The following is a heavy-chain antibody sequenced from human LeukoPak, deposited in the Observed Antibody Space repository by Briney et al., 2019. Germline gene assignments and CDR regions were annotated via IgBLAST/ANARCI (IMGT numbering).Heavy chain of an antibody. CDR2: ISYDGSNK. D-gene: IGHD3-22*01. CDR1: GFTFSSYG. Sequence: GGSLRLTCAASGFTFSSYGVHWVRQAPGKGLEWVAVISYDGSNKYYADSVKGRFTISRDNSKNTLYLQMNSLRAEDTAVYYCAKMNYYDSSGPTGGWFDPWGQGTLVTVSS. V-gene: IGHV3-30*18. CDR3: AKMNYYDSSGPTGGWFDP. J-gene: IGHJ5*02.